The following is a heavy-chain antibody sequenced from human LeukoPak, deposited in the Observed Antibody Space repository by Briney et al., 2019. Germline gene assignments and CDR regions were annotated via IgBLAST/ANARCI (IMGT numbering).Heavy chain of an antibody. J-gene: IGHJ4*02. CDR2: INSDGSTT. D-gene: IGHD1-1*01. CDR3: ARRGAGTGATDY. CDR1: GFTFSNYW. Sequence: GGSLRLSCVASGFTFSNYWMHWVRQAPGKGLVWVSRINSDGSTTSYADSVKGRFTISRDNAKSTLYLQMNSLRAEDTAVYYCARRGAGTGATDYWGQGTLVTVSS. V-gene: IGHV3-74*01.